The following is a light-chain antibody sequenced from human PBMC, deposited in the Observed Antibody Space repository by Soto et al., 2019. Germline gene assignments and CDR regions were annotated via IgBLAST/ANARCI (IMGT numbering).Light chain of an antibody. J-gene: IGKJ3*01. CDR1: QDISDY. CDR3: QQYDNLPFT. CDR2: DAS. V-gene: IGKV1-33*01. Sequence: DIQMTQSPSSLSASVGDRVTITCQASQDISDYLNWYQQKPGKAPNILIYDASNLETGVPSRFSGSGSGTDFTFTISSLQPEDFATYYCQQYDNLPFTLGPGTKVDI.